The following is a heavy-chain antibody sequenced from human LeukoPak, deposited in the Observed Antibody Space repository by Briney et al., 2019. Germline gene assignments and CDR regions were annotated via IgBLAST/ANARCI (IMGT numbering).Heavy chain of an antibody. V-gene: IGHV3-33*06. CDR2: IWYDGSNK. D-gene: IGHD2-2*02. CDR3: AKTLVGSATPDS. Sequence: GGSLRLSCAASGFTFSSYGMHWVRQAPGKGLEWVAVIWYDGSNKYYADSVKGRFTISRDNSKNTLYLQMNSLRAEDTAVYYCAKTLVGSATPDSWGQGTLVTVSS. CDR1: GFTFSSYG. J-gene: IGHJ4*02.